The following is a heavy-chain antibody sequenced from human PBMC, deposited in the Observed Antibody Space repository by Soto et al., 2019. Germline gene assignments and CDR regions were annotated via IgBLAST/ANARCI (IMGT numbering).Heavy chain of an antibody. CDR1: GFSLSTSGVG. D-gene: IGHD3-22*01. CDR3: AHSIYDSSGYYYFDP. V-gene: IGHV2-5*01. Sequence: SGPTLVNPTQTLTLTCTFSGFSLSTSGVGVGWIRQPPGKALEWLAFNFWNDDKRYSPSLKNRLTITKDTSKNQVVLTMTNMDPVDTATYFCAHSIYDSSGYYYFDPWGQGTLVTVSS. J-gene: IGHJ4*02. CDR2: NFWNDDK.